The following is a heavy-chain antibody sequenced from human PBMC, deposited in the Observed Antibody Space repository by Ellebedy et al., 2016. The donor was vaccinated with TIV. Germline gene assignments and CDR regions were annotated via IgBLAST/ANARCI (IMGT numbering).Heavy chain of an antibody. Sequence: MPSETLSLTCAISGDSVSDSSTTCNWIRQSPSRGLEWLGRAYYRSKWLNDYAVSVKGRITINPDTSKNQFSLQLNSLTPEDQALYYCVRGSRGAFDIWGQGTMVTVSS. CDR3: VRGSRGAFDI. J-gene: IGHJ3*02. CDR1: GDSVSDSSTT. CDR2: AYYRSKWLN. V-gene: IGHV6-1*01.